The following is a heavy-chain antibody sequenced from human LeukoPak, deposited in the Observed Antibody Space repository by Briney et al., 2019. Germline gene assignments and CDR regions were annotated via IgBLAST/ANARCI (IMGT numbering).Heavy chain of an antibody. CDR2: INPNSGGT. CDR1: GYTFTDYY. J-gene: IGHJ6*03. CDR3: ARGISYYDILTGYYKAGLDYYYYYMDV. Sequence: ASVTVSCKASGYTFTDYYMHWVRQAPGQGVEWMGWINPNSGGTNYAQKFQGRVTMTRDTSISTAYMELSRLRSDDTAVYYCARGISYYDILTGYYKAGLDYYYYYMDVWGKGTTVTVSS. D-gene: IGHD3-9*01. V-gene: IGHV1-2*02.